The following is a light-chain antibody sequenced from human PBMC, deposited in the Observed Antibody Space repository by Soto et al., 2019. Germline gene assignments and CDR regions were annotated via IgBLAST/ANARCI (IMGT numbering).Light chain of an antibody. V-gene: IGLV2-23*02. J-gene: IGLJ1*01. CDR2: EVA. CDR3: CSYGGSSALPYV. Sequence: QSALAQPASVSGPPKQSVTISCTGTSSDVGTYNLVSWYQQHPGKAPKLIIYEVAERPSGVSNRFSGSKFGNTASLTISGLLPEDEADYYCCSYGGSSALPYVFGTGTKVTVL. CDR1: SSDVGTYNL.